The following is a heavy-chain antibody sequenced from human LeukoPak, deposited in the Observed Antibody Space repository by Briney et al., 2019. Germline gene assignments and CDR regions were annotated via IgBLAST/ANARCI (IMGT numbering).Heavy chain of an antibody. V-gene: IGHV3-72*01. D-gene: IGHD6-13*01. J-gene: IGHJ4*02. CDR2: IRNKVNSYTT. CDR1: GFTFSDHY. CDR3: TTDYEIAAAGTFDY. Sequence: GGSLRLSCAASGFTFSDHYMDWVRQAPGKGLEWVGRIRNKVNSYTTEYAASVQGRFTISRDDSKNTLYLQMNSLKTEDTAVYYCTTDYEIAAAGTFDYWGQGTLVTVSS.